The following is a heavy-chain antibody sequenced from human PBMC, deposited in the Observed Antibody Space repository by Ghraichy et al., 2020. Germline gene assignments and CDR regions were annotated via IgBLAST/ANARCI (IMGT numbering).Heavy chain of an antibody. J-gene: IGHJ4*02. V-gene: IGHV1-18*01. CDR2: ISAYNGNT. D-gene: IGHD3-10*01. CDR1: GYTFTSYG. Sequence: ASVKVSCKASGYTFTSYGISWVRQAPGQGLEWMGWISAYNGNTNYAQKLQGRVTMTTDTSTSTAYMELRSLRSDDTAVYYCARAFVGPRGVIPQYPYYFDYWGQGTLVTVSS. CDR3: ARAFVGPRGVIPQYPYYFDY.